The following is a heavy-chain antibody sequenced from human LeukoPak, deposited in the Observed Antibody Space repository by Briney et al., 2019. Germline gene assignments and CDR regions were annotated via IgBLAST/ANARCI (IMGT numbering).Heavy chain of an antibody. CDR1: GGSISSGGYS. CDR2: IYHSGST. CDR3: ARVVFTGYHGGWFDP. Sequence: PSQTLSLTCAVSGGSISSGGYSWSWIRQPPGKGLEWIGYIYHSGSTYYNPSLKSRVTISVYRSKNQFSLKLSSVTAADTAVYYCARVVFTGYHGGWFDPWGQGTLVTVSS. V-gene: IGHV4-30-2*01. D-gene: IGHD3-9*01. J-gene: IGHJ5*02.